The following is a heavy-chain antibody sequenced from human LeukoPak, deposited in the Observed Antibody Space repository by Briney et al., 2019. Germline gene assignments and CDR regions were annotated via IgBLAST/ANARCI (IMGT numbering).Heavy chain of an antibody. CDR2: ISSSGSTI. D-gene: IGHD2-2*01. J-gene: IGHJ5*02. CDR1: GFTFSDYY. Sequence: GGSLRLSCAASGFTFSDYYMSWIRQAPGKGLEWVSYISSSGSTIYYADSVKGRFTISRDNAKNSLYLQMNSLRAEDTAVYYCARDLVGYIVVVPAAGFDPWGQGTLVTVSS. CDR3: ARDLVGYIVVVPAAGFDP. V-gene: IGHV3-11*01.